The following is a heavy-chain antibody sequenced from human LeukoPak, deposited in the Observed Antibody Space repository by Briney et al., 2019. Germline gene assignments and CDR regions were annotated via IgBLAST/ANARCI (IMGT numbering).Heavy chain of an antibody. D-gene: IGHD3-3*01. CDR1: GFTFSRYS. Sequence: GGSLRLSCAASGFTFSRYSMNWVRQAPGKGLEWVANIKQDGSEEYYVDSVKGRFTISRDNAKNSLYLQMNSLRAEDTAVYYCARDRPLRFLEWLLLDYWGQGTLVTVSS. J-gene: IGHJ4*02. CDR2: IKQDGSEE. V-gene: IGHV3-7*01. CDR3: ARDRPLRFLEWLLLDY.